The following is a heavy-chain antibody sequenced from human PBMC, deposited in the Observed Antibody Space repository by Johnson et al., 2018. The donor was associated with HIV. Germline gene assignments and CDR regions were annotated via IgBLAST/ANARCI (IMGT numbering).Heavy chain of an antibody. J-gene: IGHJ3*02. Sequence: VQLVESGGGLVQPGGSLRLSCVVSGFTFSRYWMSWVRQAPGKGLEWVANIKQDGSEKQYVDSVKGRFTISRDNAKNSLYLQMNSLRAEDTAVYYCTRTDDTYNYESGGYVDAFDIWGQGTMVTVSS. CDR2: IKQDGSEK. CDR1: GFTFSRYW. D-gene: IGHD3-22*01. V-gene: IGHV3-7*05. CDR3: TRTDDTYNYESGGYVDAFDI.